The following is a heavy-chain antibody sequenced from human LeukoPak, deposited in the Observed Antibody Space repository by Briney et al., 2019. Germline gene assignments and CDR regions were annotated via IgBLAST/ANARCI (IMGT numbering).Heavy chain of an antibody. CDR1: GYTFTSYG. CDR3: ARGRVVVTAILTFDY. D-gene: IGHD2-21*02. CDR2: ISAYNGNT. V-gene: IGHV1-18*01. Sequence: ASVKVSCKASGYTFTSYGISWVRQAPGQGLERMGWISAYNGNTTYAQKLQGRVTMTTDTSTSTAYMELRSLRSDDTAVYYCARGRVVVTAILTFDYWGQGTLVTVSS. J-gene: IGHJ4*02.